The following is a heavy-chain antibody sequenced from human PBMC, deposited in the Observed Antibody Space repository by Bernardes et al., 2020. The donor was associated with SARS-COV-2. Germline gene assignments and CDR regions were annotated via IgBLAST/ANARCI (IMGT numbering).Heavy chain of an antibody. Sequence: SEPLYFTFAVYGGSFRGYCWTWIRKPPGKGLEWIGEITHSGSNNYNPSLKSRVTISADRSKNQFSLKLSSVTAADTAVYYCARTPDYDVLTGSYAEGFDSWGQGTQVTVSS. J-gene: IGHJ5*01. CDR2: ITHSGSN. CDR1: GGSFRGYC. V-gene: IGHV4-34*01. D-gene: IGHD3-9*01. CDR3: ARTPDYDVLTGSYAEGFDS.